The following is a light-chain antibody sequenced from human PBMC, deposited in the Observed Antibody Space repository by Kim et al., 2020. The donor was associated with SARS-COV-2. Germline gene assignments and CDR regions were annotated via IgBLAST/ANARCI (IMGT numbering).Light chain of an antibody. Sequence: DIQMTQSPSTLSASVGDRVTITCRASQSISSWLAWYQQKPGKAPKLLIYKASSLESGVPSRFSGSGSGTEFTLTISSLQPDDFATYYCQEYDSDLWTFGQGTKVDIK. CDR2: KAS. CDR3: QEYDSDLWT. CDR1: QSISSW. J-gene: IGKJ1*01. V-gene: IGKV1-5*03.